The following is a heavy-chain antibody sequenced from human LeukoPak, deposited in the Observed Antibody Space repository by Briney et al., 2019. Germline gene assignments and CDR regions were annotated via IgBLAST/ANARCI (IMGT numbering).Heavy chain of an antibody. J-gene: IGHJ4*02. CDR1: GYTFANYW. CDR3: ARLDDSSGYYSHFDY. Sequence: GESLKISCKGSGYTFANYWIGWVRQMPGKGLELMGIIYPGDSDTRYSPSFQGQVTISADKSINSAYLQWSSLKASDTAMYFCARLDDSSGYYSHFDYWGQETLVTVSS. D-gene: IGHD3-22*01. CDR2: IYPGDSDT. V-gene: IGHV5-51*01.